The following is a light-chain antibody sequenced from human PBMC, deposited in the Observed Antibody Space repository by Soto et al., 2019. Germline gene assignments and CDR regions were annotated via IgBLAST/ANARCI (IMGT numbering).Light chain of an antibody. Sequence: QSVLTQPPSASGTPGQRVTISCSGSRSHIGTNTVTWYQHLPGTAPKLLIYRNDQRPSGVPDRLSGSKSGTSASLAISGLQSEDEADYYCAGWDDSLNGVVFGGGTKLTVL. CDR3: AGWDDSLNGVV. CDR2: RND. J-gene: IGLJ2*01. V-gene: IGLV1-44*01. CDR1: RSHIGTNT.